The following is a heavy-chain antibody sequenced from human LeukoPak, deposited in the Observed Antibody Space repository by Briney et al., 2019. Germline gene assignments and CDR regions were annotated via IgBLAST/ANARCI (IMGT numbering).Heavy chain of an antibody. CDR1: GFTFSSYW. Sequence: GGSLRLSCAASGFTFSSYWMNWVRQAPGKGLVWVSRIASDGSSTTYADSVKGRFSISRDNAKNTLYLQMNSPRPEDTAVYSCARPLDYGGSAFDSWGQGTLVIVSS. CDR2: IASDGSST. V-gene: IGHV3-74*01. D-gene: IGHD4-23*01. CDR3: ARPLDYGGSAFDS. J-gene: IGHJ4*02.